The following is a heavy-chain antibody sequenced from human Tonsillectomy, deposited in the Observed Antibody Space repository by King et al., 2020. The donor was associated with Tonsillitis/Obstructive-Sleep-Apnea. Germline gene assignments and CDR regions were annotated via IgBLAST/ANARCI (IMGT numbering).Heavy chain of an antibody. J-gene: IGHJ4*02. V-gene: IGHV4-39*01. D-gene: IGHD1/OR15-1a*01. CDR1: GGSVISSNYY. CDR2: FYYSGSP. Sequence: PLQESGPGLVKPSETLSLTCTVSGGSVISSNYYWAWIRQPPGKGLEWIGSFYYSGSPYYNPSLKSRGTVSVDRSTNQFSLKLSSVTAADTAVYYCARVNTAVALLWGQGTLVTVSS. CDR3: ARVNTAVALL.